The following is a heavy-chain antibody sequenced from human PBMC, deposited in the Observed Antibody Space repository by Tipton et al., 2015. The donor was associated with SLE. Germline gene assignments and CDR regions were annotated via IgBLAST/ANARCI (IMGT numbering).Heavy chain of an antibody. D-gene: IGHD4-11*01. V-gene: IGHV4-38-2*02. CDR1: GYSIRNGYY. Sequence: TLSLTCNVSGYSIRNGYYWGWIRQAPGKGLEWTGTIHHSGATHFNPSLKSRVTMSVDASKNQFSLKLSPVTAMDTAVYYCARYSYRQGRWFDPWGQGTLVTVSS. J-gene: IGHJ5*02. CDR2: IHHSGAT. CDR3: ARYSYRQGRWFDP.